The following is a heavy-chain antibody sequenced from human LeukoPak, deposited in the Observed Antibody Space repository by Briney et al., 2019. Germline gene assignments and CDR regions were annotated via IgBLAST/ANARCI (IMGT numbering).Heavy chain of an antibody. V-gene: IGHV3-64*02. CDR3: ARGFSGTRS. CDR1: GFSFSHVP. Sequence: GGSVRLSCAVSGFSFSHVPMHWVRQAPGKGLEYVSAISSDGGSTYYADSVKGRFTISRDNSKDTLYLQMGSLTAEDTAVYYCARGFSGTRSWGQGTLVTVSS. CDR2: ISSDGGST. J-gene: IGHJ5*02. D-gene: IGHD6-25*01.